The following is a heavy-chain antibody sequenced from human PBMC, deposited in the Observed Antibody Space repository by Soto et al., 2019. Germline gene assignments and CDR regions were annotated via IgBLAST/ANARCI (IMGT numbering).Heavy chain of an antibody. D-gene: IGHD2-21*02. CDR1: GLTVSNNN. CDR3: ARHLMNGGNSPPPL. CDR2: IYGGGYT. V-gene: IGHV3-66*04. Sequence: EVQLVESGGGLVQPGGSLRPSCAASGLTVSNNNMSWVRQAPGKGLEWVSVIYGGGYTYYADSVEGRLTISRDNSKNPLYLQMNRLRAEDTAVYYCARHLMNGGNSPPPLWGRGTLVAVSS. J-gene: IGHJ2*01.